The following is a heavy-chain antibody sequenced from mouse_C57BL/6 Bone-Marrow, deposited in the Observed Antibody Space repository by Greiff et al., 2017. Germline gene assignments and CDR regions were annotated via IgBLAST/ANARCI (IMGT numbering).Heavy chain of an antibody. CDR1: GFTFSSYG. J-gene: IGHJ3*01. D-gene: IGHD2-5*01. CDR3: ARHSFYSNYAWFAY. V-gene: IGHV5-6*02. Sequence: EVMLVESGGDLVKPGGSLKLSCAASGFTFSSYGMSWVRQTPDKRLEWVATISSGGSYTYYPDSVKGRFTISRDNAKNTLYLQMSSLKSEDTAMYYCARHSFYSNYAWFAYWGQGTLVTVSA. CDR2: ISSGGSYT.